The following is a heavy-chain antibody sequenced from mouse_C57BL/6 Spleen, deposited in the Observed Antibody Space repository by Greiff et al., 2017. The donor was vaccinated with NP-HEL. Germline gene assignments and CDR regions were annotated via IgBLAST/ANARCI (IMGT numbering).Heavy chain of an antibody. CDR3: ARRVIYYGNYFDC. V-gene: IGHV1-18*01. CDR2: INPNNGGT. J-gene: IGHJ2*01. Sequence: VQLQQSGPELVKPGASVKIPCKASGYTFTDSNMDWVKQSHGKSLEWIGDINPNNGGTNYNQKFKGKATLTVDKSSSTAYMELRSLTSEDTAVYYCARRVIYYGNYFDCWGQGTTLTASS. CDR1: GYTFTDSN. D-gene: IGHD2-1*01.